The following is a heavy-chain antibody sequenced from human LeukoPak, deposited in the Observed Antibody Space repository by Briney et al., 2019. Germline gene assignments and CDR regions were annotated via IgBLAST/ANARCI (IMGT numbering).Heavy chain of an antibody. V-gene: IGHV3-30*02. D-gene: IGHD3-10*01. CDR1: GFTFSTYG. Sequence: PGGSLRLSCAASGFTFSTYGMHWVRQAQGKGLEWVAFMQSDGINKYYADSVKGRFTISRDNSKNTLYLQMNSLRAEDTAVYYCAKMGKTENHYGSGRFSYYYYMDVWGKGTTVTISS. CDR3: AKMGKTENHYGSGRFSYYYYMDV. J-gene: IGHJ6*03. CDR2: MQSDGINK.